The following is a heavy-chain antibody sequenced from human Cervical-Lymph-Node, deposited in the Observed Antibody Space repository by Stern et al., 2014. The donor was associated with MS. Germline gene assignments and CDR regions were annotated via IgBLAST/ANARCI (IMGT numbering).Heavy chain of an antibody. V-gene: IGHV3-21*01. Sequence: EVQLVESGGGLVKPGGSLRLSCAASGFTFSTQTVSWVRQAPGKGLEWVSSISSSSTYIYYTYSVKGRFTISRDNARNSLYLQMNSLRVDDTAVYYCLRDGGDYWGQGTLVTVSS. J-gene: IGHJ4*02. CDR1: GFTFSTQT. CDR2: ISSSSTYI. CDR3: LRDGGDY. D-gene: IGHD3-16*01.